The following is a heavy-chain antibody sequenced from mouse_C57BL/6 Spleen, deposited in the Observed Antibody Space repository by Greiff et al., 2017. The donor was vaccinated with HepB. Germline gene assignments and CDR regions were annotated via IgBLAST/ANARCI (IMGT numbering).Heavy chain of an antibody. D-gene: IGHD2-4*01. CDR1: GYTFTDYY. V-gene: IGHV1-19*01. J-gene: IGHJ4*01. CDR2: INPYNGGT. CDR3: ARGGDYDYDGYAMDY. Sequence: VQLQQSGPVLVKPGASVKMSCKASGYTFTDYYMNWVKQSHGKSLEWIGVINPYNGGTSYNQKFKGKATLTVDKSSSTAYMELNSLTSEDSAVYYCARGGDYDYDGYAMDYWGQGTSVTVSS.